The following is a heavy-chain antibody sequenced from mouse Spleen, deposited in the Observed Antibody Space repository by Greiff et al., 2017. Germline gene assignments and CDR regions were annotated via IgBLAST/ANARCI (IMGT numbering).Heavy chain of an antibody. CDR3: ARDWDRFAY. CDR1: GYTFTDYY. Sequence: VQLQQSGPELVKPGASVKISCKASGYTFTDYYMNWVKQSHGKSLEWIGDINPNNGGTSYNQKFKGKATLTVDKSSSTAYMELRSLTSEDSAVYYCARDWDRFAYWGQGTLVTVSA. D-gene: IGHD4-1*01. V-gene: IGHV1-26*01. CDR2: INPNNGGT. J-gene: IGHJ3*01.